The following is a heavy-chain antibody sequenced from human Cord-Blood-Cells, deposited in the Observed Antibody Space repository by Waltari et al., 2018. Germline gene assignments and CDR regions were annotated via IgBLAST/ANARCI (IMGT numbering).Heavy chain of an antibody. J-gene: IGHJ4*02. D-gene: IGHD1-26*01. CDR1: GGSFSGYY. Sequence: QVQLQQWGAGLLKPSETLSLTCAVYGGSFSGYYWSWIRQPPGKGLRWIGEINHSESTNYIPSLKSRVTIAIETSKNQFSLKRSSVTAADTAVDYWASPTTREQAIDYWGQGTLVTVSS. V-gene: IGHV4-34*01. CDR3: ASPTTREQAIDY. CDR2: INHSEST.